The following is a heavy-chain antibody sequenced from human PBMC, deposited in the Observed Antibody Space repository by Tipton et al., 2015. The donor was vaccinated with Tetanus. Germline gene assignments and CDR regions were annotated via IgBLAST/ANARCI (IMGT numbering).Heavy chain of an antibody. CDR1: GGSISSYY. D-gene: IGHD3-22*01. V-gene: IGHV4-59*01. J-gene: IGHJ3*02. CDR2: IYYSGST. Sequence: GLVKPSETLSLTCTVSGGSISSYYWSWIRQPPGKGLEWIGYIYYSGSTNYNPSLKSRVTISVDTSKNQFSLKLSSVTAADTAVYYCARLRDSSGYSEAFDIWGQGTMVTVSS. CDR3: ARLRDSSGYSEAFDI.